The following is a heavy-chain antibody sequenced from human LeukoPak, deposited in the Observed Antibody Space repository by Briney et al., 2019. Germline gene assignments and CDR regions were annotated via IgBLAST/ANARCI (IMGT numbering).Heavy chain of an antibody. V-gene: IGHV3-21*05. J-gene: IGHJ4*02. Sequence: PGGSLRLSCAASGFTFNTFDMTWVRQAPGKGLEWVSYISSGSSSRYYADSVKGRFTISRDNAKNSLYLQMNSPRAEDTAVYYCARDGYQLLSLDYWGQGTLVTVSS. CDR1: GFTFNTFD. D-gene: IGHD2-2*01. CDR3: ARDGYQLLSLDY. CDR2: ISSGSSSR.